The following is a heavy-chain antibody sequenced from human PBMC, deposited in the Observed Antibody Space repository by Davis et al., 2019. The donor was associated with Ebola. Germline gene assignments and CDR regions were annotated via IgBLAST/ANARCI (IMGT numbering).Heavy chain of an antibody. V-gene: IGHV3-48*02. Sequence: PGGSLRLSCAASGFTFSSYSMNWVRQAPGKGLEWVSHVGASGDHISYADSVKGRFIISRDNAHNSLYLQLNSLRDEDTAVYFCERRILSPSRGGMDVWGRGTTVIVSS. CDR2: VGASGDHI. CDR1: GFTFSSYS. J-gene: IGHJ6*02. CDR3: ERRILSPSRGGMDV. D-gene: IGHD2/OR15-2a*01.